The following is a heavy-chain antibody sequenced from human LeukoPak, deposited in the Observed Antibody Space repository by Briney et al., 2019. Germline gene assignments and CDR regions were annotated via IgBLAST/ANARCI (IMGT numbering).Heavy chain of an antibody. Sequence: HVASVKVSCKVSGYTLTELSMHWVRQAPGKGLEWMGGFDPEDGETIYAQKFQGRVTMTEDTSTDTAYMELSSLRSEDTAVYYCATGPMTGELDFDYWGQGTLVTVSS. CDR1: GYTLTELS. D-gene: IGHD1-14*01. CDR3: ATGPMTGELDFDY. V-gene: IGHV1-24*01. CDR2: FDPEDGET. J-gene: IGHJ4*02.